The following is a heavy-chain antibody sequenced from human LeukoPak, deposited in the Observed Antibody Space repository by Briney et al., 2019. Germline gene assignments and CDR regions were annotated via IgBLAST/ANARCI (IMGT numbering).Heavy chain of an antibody. CDR2: INPNSGGT. CDR3: ARELNDDSSGYYCDY. Sequence: GASVKVSCKGSGYTFTVYFMHWVRQAPGQGLEWMGWINPNSGGTNYAQKFQGRVTMTRDTSISTAYMELSRLRSDDTAVYYCARELNDDSSGYYCDYWGQGTLVTVSS. CDR1: GYTFTVYF. V-gene: IGHV1-2*02. J-gene: IGHJ4*02. D-gene: IGHD3-22*01.